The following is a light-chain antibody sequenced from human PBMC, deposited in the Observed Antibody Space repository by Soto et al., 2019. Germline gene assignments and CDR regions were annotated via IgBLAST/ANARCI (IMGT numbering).Light chain of an antibody. CDR1: QTVTSN. Sequence: EVVMTQSPATLSVSPGERATLSCRASQTVTSNLAWYQQKPGQAPRLLIYGASTRATDIPARFSGSGSGTEFSLTISSLQSEDFAVYYCQQYYHGPPLTFGGGTKVEIK. CDR3: QQYYHGPPLT. CDR2: GAS. J-gene: IGKJ4*01. V-gene: IGKV3-15*01.